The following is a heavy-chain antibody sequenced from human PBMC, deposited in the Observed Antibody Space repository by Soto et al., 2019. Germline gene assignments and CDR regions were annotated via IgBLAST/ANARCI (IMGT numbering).Heavy chain of an antibody. J-gene: IGHJ6*02. CDR3: ARNYYYGSGSYYPPPSGMDV. V-gene: IGHV4-31*03. D-gene: IGHD3-10*01. Sequence: KPSETLSLTCTVSGGSISSGGYYWSWIRQHPGKGLEWIGYIYYSGSTYYNPSLKSRVTTSVDTSKNQFSLKLSSVTAADTAVYYCARNYYYGSGSYYPPPSGMDVWGQGTTVTVSS. CDR2: IYYSGST. CDR1: GGSISSGGYY.